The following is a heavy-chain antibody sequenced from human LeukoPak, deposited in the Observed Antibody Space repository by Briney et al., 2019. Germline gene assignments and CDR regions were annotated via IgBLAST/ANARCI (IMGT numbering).Heavy chain of an antibody. V-gene: IGHV4-4*07. J-gene: IGHJ6*02. Sequence: ASGTLSLTCSVSGGSIDSYYWSWIRQPAGKGLEWIGRIYASGTTKYNPSLKSRVDMSVDTSKSQFSLKLRSVTAADTAVYFCAREMKGNNDFLTGHYHSYHHGMDVWGQGTTVIVSS. CDR3: AREMKGNNDFLTGHYHSYHHGMDV. D-gene: IGHD3-9*01. CDR2: IYASGTT. CDR1: GGSIDSYY.